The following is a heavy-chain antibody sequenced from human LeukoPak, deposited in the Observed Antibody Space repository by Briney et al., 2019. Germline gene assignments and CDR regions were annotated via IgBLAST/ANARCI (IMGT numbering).Heavy chain of an antibody. CDR2: IYYSGST. J-gene: IGHJ4*02. V-gene: IGHV4-59*01. Sequence: SETLSLTCTVSGGSISSYYWSWVRQPPGKGLEWIGYIYYSGSTNYNPSLKSRVTISVDTSKNQFSLKLSSVTAADTAVYYCASSSSGTSFFDYWGQGTLVTVSS. CDR1: GGSISSYY. CDR3: ASSSSGTSFFDY. D-gene: IGHD6-6*01.